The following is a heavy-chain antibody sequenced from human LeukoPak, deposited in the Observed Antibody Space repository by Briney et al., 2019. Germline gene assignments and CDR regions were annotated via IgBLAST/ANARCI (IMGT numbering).Heavy chain of an antibody. Sequence: EAGGSLRLSCAASGFTFSNAWMNWVRQAPGKGLEWVGRIKSKTVGGTTDYAAPVKGRFTISRDDSKNTLYLQMNSLKTEDTAVYYCTTDRLTYSGYVPEWGQGTLVTVSS. V-gene: IGHV3-15*07. CDR1: GFTFSNAW. J-gene: IGHJ4*02. CDR2: IKSKTVGGTT. CDR3: TTDRLTYSGYVPE. D-gene: IGHD5-12*01.